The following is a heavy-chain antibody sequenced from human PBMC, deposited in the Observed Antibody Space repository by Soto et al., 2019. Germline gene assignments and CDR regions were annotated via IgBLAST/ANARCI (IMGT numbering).Heavy chain of an antibody. V-gene: IGHV3-30*18. Sequence: GGSLRLSCAASGFTFSSYGMHWVRQAPGKGLEWVAVISYDGSYKYHADSVKGRFTISRDNSKNTLYLQMNSLRAEDAAVYYCAKGGYNYGFLFDCWGQGTLVTVSS. CDR3: AKGGYNYGFLFDC. J-gene: IGHJ4*02. CDR1: GFTFSSYG. D-gene: IGHD5-18*01. CDR2: ISYDGSYK.